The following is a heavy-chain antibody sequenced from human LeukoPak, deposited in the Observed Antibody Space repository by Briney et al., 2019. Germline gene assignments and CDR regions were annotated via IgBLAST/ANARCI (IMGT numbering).Heavy chain of an antibody. CDR3: AKLSGWTGWFFDY. V-gene: IGHV3-23*01. D-gene: IGHD6-19*01. J-gene: IGHJ4*02. Sequence: GGSLRLSCAASGFTFSSYAISWVRQAQGKGLEWVSAISKSGDSTYYADSVKGRFTISRDNSKNTIYLQMNSLRVEDTAVYYCAKLSGWTGWFFDYWGQGTVVTVSS. CDR2: ISKSGDST. CDR1: GFTFSSYA.